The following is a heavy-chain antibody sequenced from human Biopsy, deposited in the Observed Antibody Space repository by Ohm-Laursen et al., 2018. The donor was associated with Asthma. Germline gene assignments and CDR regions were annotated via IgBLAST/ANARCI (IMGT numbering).Heavy chain of an antibody. D-gene: IGHD6-13*01. CDR3: ARGQKSAGDRWFDP. J-gene: IGHJ5*02. Sequence: GPSVKVSCKASGYPFIGYHIHWMRQAPGQGLEWMGRSNPNSGATNYAQKFQGRVTMTRDTSISTAYMEVSRLRSDDTAVYYCARGQKSAGDRWFDPWGQGTLVTVSS. CDR2: SNPNSGAT. CDR1: GYPFIGYH. V-gene: IGHV1-2*06.